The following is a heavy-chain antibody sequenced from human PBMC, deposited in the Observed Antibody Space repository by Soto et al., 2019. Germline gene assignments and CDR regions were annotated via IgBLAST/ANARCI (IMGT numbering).Heavy chain of an antibody. CDR2: IYPGDSDT. V-gene: IGHV5-51*01. D-gene: IGHD2-2*03. J-gene: IGHJ3*02. Sequence: PRESLKISCKGSGYSFTSYWIGWVRQMPGKGLEWMGIIYPGDSDTRYSPSFQGQVTISADKSISTAYLQWGSLKASDTAMYYCARHRKPLLDFGLDLVSENDAFDIWGKGTMVTVPS. CDR1: GYSFTSYW. CDR3: ARHRKPLLDFGLDLVSENDAFDI.